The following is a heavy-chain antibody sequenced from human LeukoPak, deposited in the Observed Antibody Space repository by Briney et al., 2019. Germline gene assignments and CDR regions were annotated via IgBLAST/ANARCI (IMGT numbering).Heavy chain of an antibody. D-gene: IGHD1-26*01. V-gene: IGHV4-39*01. CDR2: IYYSGST. J-gene: IGHJ4*02. CDR3: AVSGGDYFDY. Sequence: SETLSLTCTVSGDPISRNNYYWRWIRQPPGKGLEWIGTIYYSGSTYYHPSLKSHHTISVYKYKNPFSMELSSVPAADTAVYCCAVSGGDYFDYWGQGTLVTVSS. CDR1: GDPISRNNYY.